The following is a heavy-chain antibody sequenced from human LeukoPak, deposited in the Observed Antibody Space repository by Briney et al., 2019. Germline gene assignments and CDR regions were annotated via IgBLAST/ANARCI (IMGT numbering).Heavy chain of an antibody. Sequence: PSQTLSLTCTVPGGSISSGSYYWSWIRQPAGKGLEWIGRIYTSGSTNYNPSLKSRVTISVDTSKNQFSLKLSSVTAADTAVYYCARAPKYYYDSSGYSYYYFDYWGQGTLVTVSS. CDR1: GGSISSGSYY. CDR2: IYTSGST. J-gene: IGHJ4*02. V-gene: IGHV4-61*02. CDR3: ARAPKYYYDSSGYSYYYFDY. D-gene: IGHD3-22*01.